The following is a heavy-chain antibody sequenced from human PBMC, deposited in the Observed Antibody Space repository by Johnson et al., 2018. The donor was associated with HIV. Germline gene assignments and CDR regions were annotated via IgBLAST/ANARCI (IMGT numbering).Heavy chain of an antibody. CDR1: GFTFSSYD. V-gene: IGHV3-13*01. Sequence: EVQLVESGGGLVQPGRSLRLSCAASGFTFSSYDMHWVRQATGKGLEWVSAIGTAGDTYYPGSVKGRFTISRDNSKNTLYLQMNSLRAEDTAVYYCAKDHIVVVTAKDAFDIWGQGTMVTVSS. D-gene: IGHD2-21*02. CDR2: IGTAGDT. CDR3: AKDHIVVVTAKDAFDI. J-gene: IGHJ3*02.